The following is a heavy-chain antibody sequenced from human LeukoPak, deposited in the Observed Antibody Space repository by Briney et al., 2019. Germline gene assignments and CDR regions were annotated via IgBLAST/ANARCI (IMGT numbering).Heavy chain of an antibody. D-gene: IGHD6-19*01. Sequence: PGGSLRLSCAASELTFNSNWMHWVRQAPGKGLVWVSRINGDGSTTNYADSVKGRFTISRDNAKNTLYLQMNSLRAEDTAVYYCTSYTSGWNWGQGTLVTVSS. J-gene: IGHJ4*02. V-gene: IGHV3-74*01. CDR3: TSYTSGWN. CDR1: ELTFNSNW. CDR2: INGDGSTT.